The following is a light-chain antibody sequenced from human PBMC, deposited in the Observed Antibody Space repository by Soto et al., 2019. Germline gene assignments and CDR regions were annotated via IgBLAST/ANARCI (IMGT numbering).Light chain of an antibody. Sequence: QSVLTQPRSVSGSPGQSVTISCTGTSSDVGLYNYVSWYQQQPGKSPKLIIYDVSKRTSGVPDGFSGSKSGNTASLTISGLQAEDEGEYFCCSYGGSYTPYVFGTGTKVTVL. V-gene: IGLV2-11*01. J-gene: IGLJ1*01. CDR3: CSYGGSYTPYV. CDR1: SSDVGLYNY. CDR2: DVS.